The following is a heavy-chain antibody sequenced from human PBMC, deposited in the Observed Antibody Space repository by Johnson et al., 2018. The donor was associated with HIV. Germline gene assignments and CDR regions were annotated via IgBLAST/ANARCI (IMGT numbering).Heavy chain of an antibody. CDR3: TTKTTVVTLGFDI. CDR2: TTDKLNSYTT. J-gene: IGHJ3*02. V-gene: IGHV3-72*01. CDR1: GFTFSDYY. D-gene: IGHD4-23*01. Sequence: VQLVESGGGLVQPGGSLRLSCVVSGFTFSDYYMDWVRQAPGKGLEWVGRTTDKLNSYTTKYAASVKGRFTISRDDSKKSLYLQINSLRTEDTAVYYCTTKTTVVTLGFDIWGQGTMVTVSS.